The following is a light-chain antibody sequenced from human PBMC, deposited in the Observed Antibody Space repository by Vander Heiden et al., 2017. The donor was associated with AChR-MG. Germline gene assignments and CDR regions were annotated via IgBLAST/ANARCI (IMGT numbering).Light chain of an antibody. CDR1: KLGNKY. V-gene: IGLV3-1*01. CDR2: QDS. Sequence: SYELTQPPSVSVSPGQTASITCSGEKLGNKYACWYQQRPGQSPVMVIYQDSNRPSGIPERFSGSNSENTATLTISGTQPMDEADYYCQAWDSRSSVGFGGGTKLTVL. CDR3: QAWDSRSSVG. J-gene: IGLJ2*01.